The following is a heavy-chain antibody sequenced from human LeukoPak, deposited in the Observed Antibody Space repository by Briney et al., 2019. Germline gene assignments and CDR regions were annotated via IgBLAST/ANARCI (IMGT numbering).Heavy chain of an antibody. CDR3: AKTVVFQTYYFDY. V-gene: IGHV3-23*01. J-gene: IGHJ4*02. CDR1: GFTVSSYA. CDR2: ISGSGGST. Sequence: GGSLRLSCAASGFTVSSYAMSWVRQAPGKGLAWVSAISGSGGSTYYADSVKGRFTISRDNSKNTLYLQMNSLRAEDTAVYYCAKTVVFQTYYFDYWGQGTLVTVSS. D-gene: IGHD4-23*01.